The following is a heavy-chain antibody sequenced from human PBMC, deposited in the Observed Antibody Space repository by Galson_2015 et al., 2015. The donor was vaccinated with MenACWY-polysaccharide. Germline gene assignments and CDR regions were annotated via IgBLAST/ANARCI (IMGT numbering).Heavy chain of an antibody. V-gene: IGHV3-30-3*01. CDR2: ISYDGSNK. D-gene: IGHD6-6*01. CDR1: GFTFSSYI. J-gene: IGHJ4*02. Sequence: SLRLSCAASGFTFSSYIMHWVRQAPGKGLEWVAVISYDGSNKYYTDSVKGRFTISRDNSKNTLYLEMNSLRAEDTAVYYCARDLLPPAIRIAARMFSRSSLDYWGQGTLVTVSS. CDR3: ARDLLPPAIRIAARMFSRSSLDY.